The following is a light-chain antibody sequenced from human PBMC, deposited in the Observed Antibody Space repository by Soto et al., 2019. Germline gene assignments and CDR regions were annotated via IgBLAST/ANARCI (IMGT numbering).Light chain of an antibody. CDR1: SSDIGGYKY. Sequence: QSALTQPASVSGSPGQSITISCTGTSSDIGGYKYVSWYQQHPGKAPKLMIYEVSNRPSGVSNRFSGSKSGNTASLTISGLQAEDEADYYCSSYTCSSTVVFGGGTKVTVL. CDR2: EVS. CDR3: SSYTCSSTVV. J-gene: IGLJ2*01. V-gene: IGLV2-14*01.